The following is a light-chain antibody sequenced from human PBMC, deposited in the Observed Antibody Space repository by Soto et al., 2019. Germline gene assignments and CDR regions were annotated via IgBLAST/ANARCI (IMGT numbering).Light chain of an antibody. Sequence: EIVMTRSPATLSVSPGDGATLSCRASQSVSSNLAWYQQKPGQAPRLLIYGASTRATGIPARFSGSGSGTEFTLTIDSLQSEDFAVYYCQQYTSRPLTFGGGTKVEI. V-gene: IGKV3-15*01. CDR3: QQYTSRPLT. CDR2: GAS. J-gene: IGKJ4*01. CDR1: QSVSSN.